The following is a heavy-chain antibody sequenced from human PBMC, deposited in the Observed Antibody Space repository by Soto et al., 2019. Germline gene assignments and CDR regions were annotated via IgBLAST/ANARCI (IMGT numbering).Heavy chain of an antibody. J-gene: IGHJ4*02. CDR2: IKYSGTT. Sequence: PSETLSLTCTVSVGSISSSSCHWGWIRQPPGKGLEWIASIKYSGTTFYNPSLKSRVTISVDTSKNQFSLKLSSVTAADTAVYYCARHASSSWYQGEYYFDYWGQGTLVTVSS. CDR1: VGSISSSSCH. V-gene: IGHV4-39*01. CDR3: ARHASSSWYQGEYYFDY. D-gene: IGHD6-13*01.